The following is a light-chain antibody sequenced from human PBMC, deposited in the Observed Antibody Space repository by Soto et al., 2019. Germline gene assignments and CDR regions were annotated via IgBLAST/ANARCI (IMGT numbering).Light chain of an antibody. CDR2: KAS. Sequence: DIHMTQSPSTLSASVGDRVTITCRASQSIRDWLAWYQQIPGKAPKLLIYKASTLESGVPSRFSGSGSGTEFTLTVSSLQPDDFATYYCHQYHNFPRTFGQGTKVDIK. V-gene: IGKV1-5*03. CDR3: HQYHNFPRT. CDR1: QSIRDW. J-gene: IGKJ1*01.